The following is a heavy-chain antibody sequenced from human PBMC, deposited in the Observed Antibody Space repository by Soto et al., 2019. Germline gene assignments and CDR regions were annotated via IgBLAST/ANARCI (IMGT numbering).Heavy chain of an antibody. Sequence: PSETQSLTCAVSGGSIISGGYSWSWIRQPPGKGLEWIGYIYHSGSTYYNPSLKSRVTISVDRSKNQFSLKLSSVTAADTAVYYCARTRITMVRGVIITWWFDPWGQGTLVTVSS. D-gene: IGHD3-10*01. CDR3: ARTRITMVRGVIITWWFDP. CDR2: IYHSGST. CDR1: GGSIISGGYS. V-gene: IGHV4-30-2*01. J-gene: IGHJ5*02.